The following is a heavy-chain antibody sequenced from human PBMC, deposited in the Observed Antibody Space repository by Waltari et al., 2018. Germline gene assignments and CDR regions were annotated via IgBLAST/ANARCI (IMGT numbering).Heavy chain of an antibody. CDR1: GGSISSYY. CDR3: ARAYYYDSSGYSPHAFDI. J-gene: IGHJ3*02. CDR2: IYTSGSN. V-gene: IGHV4-4*07. Sequence: QVQLQESGPGLVKPSETLSLTCTVSGGSISSYYWSWIRQPAGKGLEWIGRIYTSGSNNYNPTLKSRVTMSVDTSKSQFSLKLSSVTAADTAVYYCARAYYYDSSGYSPHAFDIWGQGTMVTVSS. D-gene: IGHD3-22*01.